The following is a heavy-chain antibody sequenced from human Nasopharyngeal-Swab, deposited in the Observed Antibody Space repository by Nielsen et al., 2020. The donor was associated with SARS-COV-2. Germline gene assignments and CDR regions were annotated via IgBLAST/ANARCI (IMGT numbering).Heavy chain of an antibody. CDR2: IYYSGST. CDR1: GGSISSGGYY. CDR3: ARAGDFWSGWSANYYMDV. D-gene: IGHD3-3*01. Sequence: SETLSLTCTVSGGSISSGGYYWSWIRQHPGKGLEWIGYIYYSGSTYYNPSLKSRVTISVDTSKSQFSLKLSSVTAADTAVYYCARAGDFWSGWSANYYMDVWGKGTTVTVS. J-gene: IGHJ6*03. V-gene: IGHV4-31*03.